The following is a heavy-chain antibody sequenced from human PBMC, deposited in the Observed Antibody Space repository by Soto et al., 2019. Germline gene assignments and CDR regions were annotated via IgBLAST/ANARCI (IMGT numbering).Heavy chain of an antibody. D-gene: IGHD3-9*01. CDR3: ARIGFARYSQMDLKFDY. V-gene: IGHV1-69*01. Sequence: QVQLVQSGAEVKKPGSSVKVSCKASGGTFSSYAISWVRQAPGQGLEWMGGIIPIFGTANYAQKFQGRVTITADESTGTAYMELSSLRSEDTAVYYCARIGFARYSQMDLKFDYWGQGTLVTVSS. CDR2: IIPIFGTA. CDR1: GGTFSSYA. J-gene: IGHJ4*02.